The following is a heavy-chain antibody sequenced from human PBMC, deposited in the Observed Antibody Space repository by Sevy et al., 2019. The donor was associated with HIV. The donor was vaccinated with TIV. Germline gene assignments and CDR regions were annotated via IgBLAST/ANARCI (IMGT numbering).Heavy chain of an antibody. J-gene: IGHJ4*02. CDR1: GGSISRNSYD. Sequence: SETLSLTCSVSGGSISRNSYDWGWIRQPPGKGLEWVGSIFYSGNTYYATSLRNRVTISVDTSKNQFSLNLSSVTDADTADYYCASHGGLVDRGFDFWGQGTLVTVSS. CDR3: ASHGGLVDRGFDF. CDR2: IFYSGNT. D-gene: IGHD2-21*01. V-gene: IGHV4-39*01.